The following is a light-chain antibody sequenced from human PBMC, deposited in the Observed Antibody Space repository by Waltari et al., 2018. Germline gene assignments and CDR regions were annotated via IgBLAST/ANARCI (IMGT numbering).Light chain of an antibody. CDR2: DAS. CDR1: RDISNY. CDR3: QQFSNLPIT. V-gene: IGKV1-33*01. J-gene: IGKJ5*01. Sequence: DIQMTQSPSSLSASAGDRFTITCQAIRDISNYLNWYQQKPGKAPNLLISDASNLETGVPSRFSGSGSGTDFTFTITSLQPEDIATYYCQQFSNLPITFGQGTRLEIK.